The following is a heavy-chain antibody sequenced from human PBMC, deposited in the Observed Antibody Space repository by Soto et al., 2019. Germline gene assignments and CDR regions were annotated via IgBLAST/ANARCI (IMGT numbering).Heavy chain of an antibody. CDR2: INHSGST. D-gene: IGHD3-3*01. CDR3: ARGGITIFGVVYSLGMDV. CDR1: GGSFSGYY. Sequence: KSSETLSLTCAVYGGSFSGYYWSWIRQPPGKGLEWIGEINHSGSTNYNPSLKSRVTISVDTSKNQFSLKLSSVTAADTAVYYCARGGITIFGVVYSLGMDVWGQGTTVTVSS. J-gene: IGHJ6*02. V-gene: IGHV4-34*01.